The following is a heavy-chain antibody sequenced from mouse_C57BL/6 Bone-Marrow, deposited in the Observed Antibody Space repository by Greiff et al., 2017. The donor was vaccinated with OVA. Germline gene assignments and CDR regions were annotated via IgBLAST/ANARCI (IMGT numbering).Heavy chain of an antibody. V-gene: IGHV14-4*01. CDR3: TILLLFAY. Sequence: EVQLQESGAELVRPGASVKLSCTASGFNIKDDYMHWVKQRPEQGLEWIGWIDPENGDTEYASKFQGKATITADTSSNTAYLQLSSLTSEDTAVYYCTILLLFAYWGQGTLVTVSA. CDR1: GFNIKDDY. J-gene: IGHJ3*01. CDR2: IDPENGDT. D-gene: IGHD2-10*01.